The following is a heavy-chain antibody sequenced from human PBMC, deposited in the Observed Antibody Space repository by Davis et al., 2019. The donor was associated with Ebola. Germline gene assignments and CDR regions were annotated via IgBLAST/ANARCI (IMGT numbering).Heavy chain of an antibody. V-gene: IGHV4-4*02. CDR2: IYHSGST. CDR3: ARERGGLDY. D-gene: IGHD2-15*01. J-gene: IGHJ4*02. CDR1: GGSISSSNW. Sequence: MPGGSLRLSCAVSGGSISSSNWWSWVRQPPGKGLEWIGEIYHSGSTNYNPSLKSRVTISVDKSKNQFSLKLSSVTAADTAVYYCARERGGLDYWGQGTLVTVSS.